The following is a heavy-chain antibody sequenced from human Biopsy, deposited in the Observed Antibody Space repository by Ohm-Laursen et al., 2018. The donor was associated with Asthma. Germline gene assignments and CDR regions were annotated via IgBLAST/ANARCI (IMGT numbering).Heavy chain of an antibody. CDR2: IATDGSNK. J-gene: IGHJ4*02. V-gene: IGHV3-64D*08. Sequence: SLRLSCADSGFTFSSYRRHWVRQAPGRGPEYVSFIATDGSNKFYADSVKSRFTVSRDNSKHTLYLHMTGLRADDTGVYYCVKDHSAGYYYFDDWGQGAQVTVSS. CDR3: VKDHSAGYYYFDD. D-gene: IGHD2-21*01. CDR1: GFTFSSYR.